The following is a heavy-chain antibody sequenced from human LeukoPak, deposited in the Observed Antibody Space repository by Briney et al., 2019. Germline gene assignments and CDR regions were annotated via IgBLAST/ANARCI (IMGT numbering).Heavy chain of an antibody. J-gene: IGHJ4*02. D-gene: IGHD6-13*01. CDR1: GYTFTSYY. CDR2: INPSGGST. CDR3: ARDMGAAAGTGSNFDY. Sequence: ASVKVSCKASGYTFTSYYMHWVRQAPGQGLEWMGIINPSGGSTSYAQKFQGRVTMTRDTSTSTVYMELSSLRSEDTAVYYCARDMGAAAGTGSNFDYWGQGTLVTVSS. V-gene: IGHV1-46*01.